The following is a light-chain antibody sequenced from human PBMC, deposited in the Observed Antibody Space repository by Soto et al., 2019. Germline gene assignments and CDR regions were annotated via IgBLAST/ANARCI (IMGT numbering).Light chain of an antibody. Sequence: NFMLTQPHSVSESPGKTVTISCTGSSGSIASNYVQWYQQRPGSAPTTVIYEDNQRPSGVPGRFSGSIDSSSNSASLTISGLKTEDEADYYCQSYDSSNHDVVFGGGTKLTVL. V-gene: IGLV6-57*02. CDR2: EDN. CDR1: SGSIASNY. J-gene: IGLJ2*01. CDR3: QSYDSSNHDVV.